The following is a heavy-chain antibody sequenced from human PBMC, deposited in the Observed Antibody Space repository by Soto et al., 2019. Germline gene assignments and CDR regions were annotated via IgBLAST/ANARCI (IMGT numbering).Heavy chain of an antibody. CDR2: ISYDGSNK. J-gene: IGHJ5*02. Sequence: ESGGGVVQPGRSLRLSCAASGFTFSSYAMHWVRQAPGKGLGWVAVISYDGSNKYYADSVKGRFTISRDNSKNTLYLQMNSLRAEDTAVYYCARDLEVAVAGAWGQGTLVTVSS. CDR3: ARDLEVAVAGA. CDR1: GFTFSSYA. V-gene: IGHV3-30-3*01. D-gene: IGHD6-19*01.